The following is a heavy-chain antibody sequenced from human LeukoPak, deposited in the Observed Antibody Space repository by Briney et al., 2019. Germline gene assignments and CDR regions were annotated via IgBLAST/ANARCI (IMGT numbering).Heavy chain of an antibody. Sequence: GGSLRLSCAASGFTFSSYAMSWVRQAPGKGLERVSAISGSGGSTYYADSVKGRFTISRDNSKNTLYLQMNSLRAEDTAVYYCAREIGGYCCGATCYSPYYYGMDVWGQGTTVTVSS. J-gene: IGHJ6*02. CDR1: GFTFSSYA. CDR2: ISGSGGST. D-gene: IGHD2-15*01. CDR3: AREIGGYCCGATCYSPYYYGMDV. V-gene: IGHV3-23*01.